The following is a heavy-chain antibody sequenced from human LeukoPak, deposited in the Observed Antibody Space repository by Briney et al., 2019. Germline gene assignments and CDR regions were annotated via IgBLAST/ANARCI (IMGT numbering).Heavy chain of an antibody. CDR1: GGSISSYY. CDR2: IYTSGST. Sequence: SETLSLTCTVSGGSISSYYWSWIRQPAGKGLEWIGRIYTSGSTNYNPSLKSRVTISVDTSKNQFSLKLSSVTAADTAVYYCARRYYDSGGYYQDPHFDYWGQGTLVTVSS. V-gene: IGHV4-4*07. D-gene: IGHD3-22*01. J-gene: IGHJ4*02. CDR3: ARRYYDSGGYYQDPHFDY.